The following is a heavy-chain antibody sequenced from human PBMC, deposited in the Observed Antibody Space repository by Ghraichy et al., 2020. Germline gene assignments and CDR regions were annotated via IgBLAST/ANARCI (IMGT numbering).Heavy chain of an antibody. CDR3: TKDGLWGNYYRDY. CDR1: GFSVSNYA. CDR2: ISCSGD. J-gene: IGHJ4*02. D-gene: IGHD3-10*01. Sequence: GESLNISCAASGFSVSNYAMSWVRQAPGKGLEWVSIISCSGDYYADSVKGRFTISRDNSKNTLYLQMNSLRVEDAALYYCTKDGLWGNYYRDYWGQGTLVTVSS. V-gene: IGHV3-23*01.